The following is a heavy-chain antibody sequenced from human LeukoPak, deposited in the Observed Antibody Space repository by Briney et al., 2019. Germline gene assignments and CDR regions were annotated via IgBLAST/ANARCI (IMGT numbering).Heavy chain of an antibody. V-gene: IGHV3-33*01. Sequence: GGSLRLPCAASGFTFSSYGMHWVRQAPGKGLEWVAVIWYDGSNKYYADSVKGRFTISRDNSKNTLYLQMNSLRAEDTAVYYCAREGIAYCGGDCHSGYFDYWGQGTLVTVSS. CDR3: AREGIAYCGGDCHSGYFDY. J-gene: IGHJ4*02. D-gene: IGHD2-21*02. CDR1: GFTFSSYG. CDR2: IWYDGSNK.